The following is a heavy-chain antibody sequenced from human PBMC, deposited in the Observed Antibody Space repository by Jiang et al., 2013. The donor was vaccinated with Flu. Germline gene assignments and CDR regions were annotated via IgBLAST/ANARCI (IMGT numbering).Heavy chain of an antibody. CDR3: AHLLLHNWGFDY. V-gene: IGHV2-5*02. J-gene: IGHJ4*02. CDR1: GFSLSTSGVG. CDR2: IYWDDDK. Sequence: KPTQTLTLTCTFSGFSLSTSGVGVGWIRQPPGKALEWLALIYWDDDKRYSPSLKSRLTITKDTSKNQVVLTMTNMDPVDTATYYCAHLLLHNWGFDYWGQGTLVTVSS. D-gene: IGHD7-27*01.